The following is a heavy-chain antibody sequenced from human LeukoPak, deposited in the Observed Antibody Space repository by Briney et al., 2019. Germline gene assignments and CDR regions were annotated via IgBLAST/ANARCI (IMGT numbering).Heavy chain of an antibody. D-gene: IGHD3-16*01. J-gene: IGHJ4*02. Sequence: TSETLSLTCTVSGGSISSYYWSWIRQPPGKGLEWIGYFHNSGTSTYNPSLKSRVTISADTSKNQFSLKLNSLTTADTAVYYCTRGAGWLIDYWGQGILVTVSS. CDR2: FHNSGTS. V-gene: IGHV4-59*01. CDR1: GGSISSYY. CDR3: TRGAGWLIDY.